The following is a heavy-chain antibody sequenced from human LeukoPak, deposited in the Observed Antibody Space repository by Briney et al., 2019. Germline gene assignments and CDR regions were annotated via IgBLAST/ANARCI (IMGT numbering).Heavy chain of an antibody. J-gene: IGHJ4*02. D-gene: IGHD3-16*01. V-gene: IGHV3-7*01. CDR3: ASWGAGGNS. Sequence: GGSLRLSCEASGFTLSTYWMNWVRQVPGKGLDWVANINPDGSGKRYGDSVKGRFTIARDNADNSLSLQMNSLRAEDTAVYYCASWGAGGNSWGQGTLVTVSS. CDR1: GFTLSTYW. CDR2: INPDGSGK.